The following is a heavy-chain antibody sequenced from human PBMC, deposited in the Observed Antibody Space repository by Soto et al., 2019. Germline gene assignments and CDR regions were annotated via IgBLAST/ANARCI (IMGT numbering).Heavy chain of an antibody. CDR2: IQQDGSAK. CDR3: ARDCSSSSCYKEIQGGDFYYSYGMDV. D-gene: IGHD2-2*02. Sequence: EVQLVESGGGLVKPGGSLRLSCAASGFTFSNAWMSWVRQAPGKGLEWVANIQQDGSAKYFVDSVKGRFTISRDNLKNSLYLQMNSLRAEDTAVYYCARDCSSSSCYKEIQGGDFYYSYGMDVWGQGTTVTVSS. V-gene: IGHV3-7*01. J-gene: IGHJ6*02. CDR1: GFTFSNAW.